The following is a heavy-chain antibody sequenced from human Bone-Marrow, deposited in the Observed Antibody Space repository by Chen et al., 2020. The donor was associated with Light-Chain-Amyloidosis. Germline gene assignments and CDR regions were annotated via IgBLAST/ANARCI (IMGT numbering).Heavy chain of an antibody. J-gene: IGHJ3*02. CDR2: IRGSGGSR. Sequence: EWVSTIRGSGGSRYYGDSVKGRLTISRDNSKNALFLQMNSLRAEDTAVYYCAKDISYDDILPGYPADAFDIWGQGTMVTVSS. CDR3: AKDISYDDILPGYPADAFDI. V-gene: IGHV3-23*01. D-gene: IGHD3-9*01.